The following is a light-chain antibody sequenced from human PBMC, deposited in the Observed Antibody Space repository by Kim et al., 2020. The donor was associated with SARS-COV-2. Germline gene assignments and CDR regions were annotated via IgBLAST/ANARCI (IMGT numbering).Light chain of an antibody. J-gene: IGKJ5*01. CDR3: QQYDSYPIT. V-gene: IGKV1-16*01. Sequence: ASGGDKVTITWRASQDISHYLTWFQQKPGKAPKCLIYAASILQGGVPSRFSGGGSGTDFTLTISSLQPEDFATYYCQQYDSYPITFGQGTRLEIK. CDR1: QDISHY. CDR2: AAS.